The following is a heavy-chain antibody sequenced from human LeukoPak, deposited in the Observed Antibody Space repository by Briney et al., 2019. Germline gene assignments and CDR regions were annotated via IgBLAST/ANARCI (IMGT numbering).Heavy chain of an antibody. V-gene: IGHV3-9*01. CDR1: GFTFDDYA. D-gene: IGHD6-13*01. CDR2: ISWNSGSI. CDR3: AKGYSSSLSLFDP. Sequence: PGGSLRLSCAASGFTFDDYAMHWVRQAPGKGLEWVSGISWNSGSIGYADSVKGRFTISRDNAKNSLYLQMNSLRAEDTALYYCAKGYSSSLSLFDPWGQGTLVTVSS. J-gene: IGHJ5*02.